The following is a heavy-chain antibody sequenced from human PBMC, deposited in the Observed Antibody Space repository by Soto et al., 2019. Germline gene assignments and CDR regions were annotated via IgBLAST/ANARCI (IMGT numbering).Heavy chain of an antibody. Sequence: GGSLRLSCAASGFTFSNFAMSWVRQAPGKGLEWVSAISGSGTSKYDADSVKGRFSISRDNPKNTLYLQMNSLRAEDTAVYYCAKDRKSGSGWYWDYWGQGTLVTVSS. CDR1: GFTFSNFA. J-gene: IGHJ4*02. V-gene: IGHV3-23*01. CDR2: ISGSGTSK. CDR3: AKDRKSGSGWYWDY. D-gene: IGHD6-19*01.